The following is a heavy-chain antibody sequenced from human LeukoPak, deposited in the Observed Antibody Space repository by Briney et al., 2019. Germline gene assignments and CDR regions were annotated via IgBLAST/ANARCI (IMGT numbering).Heavy chain of an antibody. V-gene: IGHV3-53*04. Sequence: PGGSLRLSCAAFGFTASTNCMTWVRQAPGKGLEWVSTIYSGGTTYYADSVMGRFTISRHNSRNTLYLQMNSLRAEDTAVYYCARVDTVMAYYFDLWGQGTLVTVSS. CDR1: GFTASTNC. CDR3: ARVDTVMAYYFDL. J-gene: IGHJ4*02. CDR2: IYSGGTT. D-gene: IGHD5-18*01.